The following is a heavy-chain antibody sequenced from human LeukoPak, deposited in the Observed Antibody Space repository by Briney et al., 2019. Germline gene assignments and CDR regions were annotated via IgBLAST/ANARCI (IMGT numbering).Heavy chain of an antibody. Sequence: QTLSLTCAISGDSVSSHSAAWNWIRQSPSRGLEWLGRTFYRSQWYNTYAVSVKGRITINPDTSKNQFSLQLNSVTPEDTAVYYCARDNIAVSQIHGTHFDYWGQGTLATVSS. D-gene: IGHD6-19*01. CDR3: ARDNIAVSQIHGTHFDY. J-gene: IGHJ4*02. CDR2: TFYRSQWYN. V-gene: IGHV6-1*01. CDR1: GDSVSSHSAA.